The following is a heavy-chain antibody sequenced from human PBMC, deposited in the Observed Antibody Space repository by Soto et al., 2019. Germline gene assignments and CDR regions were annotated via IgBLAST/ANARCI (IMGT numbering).Heavy chain of an antibody. V-gene: IGHV1-69*12. CDR3: ASGIQLWLRRINNGYSG. D-gene: IGHD5-18*01. CDR2: IIPMFGTA. Sequence: VQLVQSGAEVKKPESSVKVSCKAPGGTFSTYAISWVRQAPGQGLEWMGGIIPMFGTANYAQRFQDRVMITADESTNAVYMELSSLRSEDTAVYFCASGIQLWLRRINNGYSGWGQGTLVTVSS. CDR1: GGTFSTYA. J-gene: IGHJ4*02.